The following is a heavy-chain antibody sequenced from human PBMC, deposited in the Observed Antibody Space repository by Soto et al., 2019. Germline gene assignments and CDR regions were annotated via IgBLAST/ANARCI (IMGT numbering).Heavy chain of an antibody. V-gene: IGHV1-18*01. D-gene: IGHD2-15*01. J-gene: IGHJ5*02. CDR3: ARGVVVVVADSLYNWFDP. CDR2: ISAYNGNT. CDR1: GYTFTSYG. Sequence: ASVKVSCKASGYTFTSYGISWVRQAPGQGLEWMGWISAYNGNTNYAQKLQGRVTMTTDTSTSTAYMELSSLRSEDTAVYYCARGVVVVVADSLYNWFDPWGQGTLVTVSS.